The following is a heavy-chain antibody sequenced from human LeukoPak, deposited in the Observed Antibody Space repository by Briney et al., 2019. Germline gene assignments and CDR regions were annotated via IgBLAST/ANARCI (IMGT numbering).Heavy chain of an antibody. CDR3: ARLSDY. V-gene: IGHV4-39*01. Sequence: SETLSLTCTVSGGAISSSSYYWGWIRHPPGKGLEWIGSINYSGNIYYNPSLNSRVTISVDTSKTQFSLKLSSVTAADTAVHYCARLSDYWGQGTLVTVSS. CDR2: INYSGNI. CDR1: GGAISSSSYY. J-gene: IGHJ4*02.